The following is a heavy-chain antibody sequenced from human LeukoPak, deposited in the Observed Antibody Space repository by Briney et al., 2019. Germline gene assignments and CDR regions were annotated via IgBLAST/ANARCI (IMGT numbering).Heavy chain of an antibody. D-gene: IGHD5-18*01. CDR1: GFTFDDFA. CDR2: MSWNSYNI. J-gene: IGHJ4*02. Sequence: GRSLRLSCTASGFTFDDFAMHWVRQAPGRGLEWVSGMSWNSYNIGYADSVKGRFTVSRDDAQNSLYLQMNSLRAEDTAVYYCARIRGYSYGYFDYWGQGTLVTVSS. CDR3: ARIRGYSYGYFDY. V-gene: IGHV3-9*01.